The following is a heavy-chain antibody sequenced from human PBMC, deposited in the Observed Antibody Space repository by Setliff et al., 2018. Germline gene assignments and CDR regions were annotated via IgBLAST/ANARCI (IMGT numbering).Heavy chain of an antibody. CDR1: GGSISSYY. CDR2: IYTSGST. CDR3: TRGPDGYTYQGAFDI. V-gene: IGHV4-4*08. D-gene: IGHD5-12*01. J-gene: IGHJ3*02. Sequence: SETLSLTCTVSGGSISSYYWSWIRQPPGKGLEWIGYIYTSGSTNYNPSLKSRVTISVDTSKNQFSLKLSSVTAADTAVYYCTRGPDGYTYQGAFDIWGQGTMVTVSS.